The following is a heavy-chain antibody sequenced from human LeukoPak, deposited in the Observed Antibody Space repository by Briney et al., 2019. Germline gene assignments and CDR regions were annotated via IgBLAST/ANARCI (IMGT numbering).Heavy chain of an antibody. J-gene: IGHJ4*02. CDR1: GGSISSYY. D-gene: IGHD1-26*01. Sequence: SETLSLTCTVSGGSISSYYWSWIRQPPGKGLEWIGYIYYSGSTNYNPSLKSRVTISVDTSKNQFSLKLSSVTAADTAVYYCERSRGSYSVDYWGQGTLVTVSS. CDR2: IYYSGST. CDR3: ERSRGSYSVDY. V-gene: IGHV4-59*01.